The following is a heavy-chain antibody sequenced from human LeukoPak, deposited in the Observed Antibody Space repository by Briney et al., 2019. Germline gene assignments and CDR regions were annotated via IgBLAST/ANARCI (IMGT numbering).Heavy chain of an antibody. Sequence: GGSLRLSCEASGFTSSSYWMSWVRQAPGKGLEWVANIKQDGSEKYYVDSVKGRFTISRDNAKNSLYLQMNSLRAEDTAVYYCEGGPSYGMDVWGQGTTVTVSS. V-gene: IGHV3-7*01. J-gene: IGHJ6*02. CDR1: GFTSSSYW. CDR2: IKQDGSEK. CDR3: EGGPSYGMDV. D-gene: IGHD1-26*01.